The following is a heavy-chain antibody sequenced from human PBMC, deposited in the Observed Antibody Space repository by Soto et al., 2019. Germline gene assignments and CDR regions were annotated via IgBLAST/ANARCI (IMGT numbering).Heavy chain of an antibody. V-gene: IGHV5-51*01. CDR3: ARYPNDGGNEPDYYYGMDV. CDR2: IYPGDSDT. J-gene: IGHJ6*02. CDR1: GYSFTSYW. Sequence: PGESLKISCKGSGYSFTSYWIGWVRQMPGKGLEWMGIIYPGDSDTRYSPSFQGQVTISADKSISTAYLQWSSLKASDTAMYYCARYPNDGGNEPDYYYGMDVWGQGTTVTVSS. D-gene: IGHD1-1*01.